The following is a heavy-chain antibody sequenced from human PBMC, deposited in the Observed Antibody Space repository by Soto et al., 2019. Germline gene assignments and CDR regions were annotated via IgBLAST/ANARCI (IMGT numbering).Heavy chain of an antibody. D-gene: IGHD3-3*01. V-gene: IGHV3-23*01. J-gene: IGHJ4*02. CDR1: GFSFIDFA. Sequence: EVQLLESGGGLVQRGESLRLSCAASGFSFIDFAMSWVRQAPGKGLEWVSAISGSDGKTFYADAVKGRFSISRDTSQNTLYLQMNSLRADDTAIYYCARWSYLDYWGQGTRVTVSS. CDR3: ARWSYLDY. CDR2: ISGSDGKT.